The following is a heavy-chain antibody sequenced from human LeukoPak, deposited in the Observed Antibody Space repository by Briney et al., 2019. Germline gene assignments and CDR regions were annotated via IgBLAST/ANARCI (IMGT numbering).Heavy chain of an antibody. D-gene: IGHD6-19*01. CDR1: GYSISSGYY. CDR3: ATEVGQWLVRT. CDR2: IYHSERT. V-gene: IGHV4-38-2*01. Sequence: SETLSLTCGVSGYSISSGYYWGWIRQPPGKGLEWIGSIYHSERTYYNPSLKSRVTISVDTSKNQFSLKLTSVTAADTAVYYCATEVGQWLVRTWGQGTLVTVSS. J-gene: IGHJ4*02.